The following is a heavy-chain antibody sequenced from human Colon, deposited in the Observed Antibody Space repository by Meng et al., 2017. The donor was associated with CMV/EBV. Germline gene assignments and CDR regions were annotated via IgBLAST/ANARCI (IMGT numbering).Heavy chain of an antibody. D-gene: IGHD7-27*01. Sequence: GGSLRLSCAASGFTFSSYAMHWVRQAPGKGLEWVAVISYDGSNKYYADSVKGRFTISRDNSKNTLYLQMNSLRAEDTAVYYCARDLGLYYYYGMDVWGQGTTVTVSS. J-gene: IGHJ6*02. CDR2: ISYDGSNK. CDR1: GFTFSSYA. CDR3: ARDLGLYYYYGMDV. V-gene: IGHV3-30-3*01.